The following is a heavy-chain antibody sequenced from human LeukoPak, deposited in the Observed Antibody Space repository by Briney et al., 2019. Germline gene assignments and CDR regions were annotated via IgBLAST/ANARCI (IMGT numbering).Heavy chain of an antibody. CDR1: GGSISSSSYY. CDR2: IYYSGST. J-gene: IGHJ5*02. V-gene: IGHV4-39*01. D-gene: IGHD1-20*01. Sequence: SETLSLTCTVSGGSISSSSYYWGWIRQPPGKGLEWIGSIYYSGSTYYNPSLKSRVTISVDTSKNQFSLKLSSVTAADTAVYYCARHHPLTGTTSRYHNWFDPWGQGTLVTVSS. CDR3: ARHHPLTGTTSRYHNWFDP.